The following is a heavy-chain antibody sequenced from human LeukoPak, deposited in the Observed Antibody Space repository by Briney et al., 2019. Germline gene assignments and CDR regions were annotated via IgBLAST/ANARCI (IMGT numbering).Heavy chain of an antibody. CDR3: VRGPYATESFFDY. J-gene: IGHJ4*02. Sequence: GESLKISCKDSGYSFTSYWIGWVRQMPGKGLEWMGIIYPGDSDTRYSPSFQGQVTISADKSISTAYLQWSSLKASDTAMYYCVRGPYATESFFDYWGQGTLVTVSS. CDR1: GYSFTSYW. V-gene: IGHV5-51*01. D-gene: IGHD2-2*01. CDR2: IYPGDSDT.